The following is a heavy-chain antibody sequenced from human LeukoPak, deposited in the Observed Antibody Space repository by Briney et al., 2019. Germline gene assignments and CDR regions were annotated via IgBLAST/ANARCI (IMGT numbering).Heavy chain of an antibody. CDR1: GGSISSYY. Sequence: SETLSLTCTVFGGSISSYYWSWIRQPPGKGLEWIGYIYYSGSTNYNPSLKSRVTISVDTSKNQFSLKVTSVTAADTAVYYCASNALTHPGLDYWGQGTLVAVSS. V-gene: IGHV4-59*01. CDR2: IYYSGST. CDR3: ASNALTHPGLDY. D-gene: IGHD1-14*01. J-gene: IGHJ4*02.